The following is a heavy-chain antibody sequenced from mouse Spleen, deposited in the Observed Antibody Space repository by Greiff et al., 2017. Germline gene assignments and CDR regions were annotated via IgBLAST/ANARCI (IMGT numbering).Heavy chain of an antibody. CDR3: ARKGTLTGYFDY. CDR1: GYTFTSYW. Sequence: QVQLQQSGAELVRPGSSVKLSCKASGYTFTSYWMHWVKQRPIQGLEWIGNIDPSDSETHYNQKFKDKATLTVDKSSSTAYMQLSSLTSEDSAVYYCARKGTLTGYFDYWGQGTTLTVSS. V-gene: IGHV1-52*01. CDR2: IDPSDSET. D-gene: IGHD4-1*01. J-gene: IGHJ2*01.